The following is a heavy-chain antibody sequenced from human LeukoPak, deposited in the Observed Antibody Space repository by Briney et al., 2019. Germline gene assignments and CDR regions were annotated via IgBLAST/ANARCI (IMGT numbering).Heavy chain of an antibody. V-gene: IGHV4-61*02. CDR1: GGSISSGSYY. Sequence: SETLSLPCTVSGGSISSGSYYWTWIRQPAGKGLEWIGRVYTSGSTSYNPSLESRVTISVDTSKNLFSLKLTSVTAADTAVYYCARERFGTGTFDGWGQGTLVTVSS. J-gene: IGHJ4*02. CDR2: VYTSGST. D-gene: IGHD3-10*01. CDR3: ARERFGTGTFDG.